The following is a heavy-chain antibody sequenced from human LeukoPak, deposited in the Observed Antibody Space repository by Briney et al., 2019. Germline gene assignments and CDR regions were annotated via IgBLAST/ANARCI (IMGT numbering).Heavy chain of an antibody. Sequence: GTSLRLSCVTSGFTFNNYPMHWVRQAPGKGLEWVAVIGYDGRFKFHSGSVKGRFTISRDDSKNTLYLQMNSLRPEDTALYYCARDPKTGSPDYFDYWGQGTLVTVST. CDR2: IGYDGRFK. J-gene: IGHJ4*02. CDR1: GFTFNNYP. D-gene: IGHD3-10*01. CDR3: ARDPKTGSPDYFDY. V-gene: IGHV3-30*04.